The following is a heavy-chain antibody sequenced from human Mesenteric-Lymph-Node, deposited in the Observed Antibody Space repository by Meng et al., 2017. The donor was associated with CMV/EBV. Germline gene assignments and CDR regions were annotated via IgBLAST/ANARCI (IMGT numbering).Heavy chain of an antibody. J-gene: IGHJ4*02. Sequence: ASVKVSCKASGYSFLNYGITWVRQAPGQGLEWMGWISADSGRTDYAQAFQGRVTMTTDTSTSTAYMELRSLRSDDTAVYYCARVLNDFWSGPGGYWGQGSLVTVSS. D-gene: IGHD3-3*01. CDR2: ISADSGRT. CDR3: ARVLNDFWSGPGGY. V-gene: IGHV1-18*01. CDR1: GYSFLNYG.